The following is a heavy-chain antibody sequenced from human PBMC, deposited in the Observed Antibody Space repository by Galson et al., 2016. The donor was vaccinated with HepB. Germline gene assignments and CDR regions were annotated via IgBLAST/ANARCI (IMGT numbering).Heavy chain of an antibody. CDR2: IYWDADK. J-gene: IGHJ4*02. CDR3: AHLEVTTNLLDY. Sequence: PALVKPTQTLTLTCTFSGFSLSTSGVVVAWIRQPPGKALECLAVIYWDADKRYSPSLKSRVIITKDSSKNQVVLIMTNMEPMDTATYYCAHLEVTTNLLDYWVQGNLVTVSS. D-gene: IGHD1-1*01. CDR1: GFSLSTSGVV. V-gene: IGHV2-5*02.